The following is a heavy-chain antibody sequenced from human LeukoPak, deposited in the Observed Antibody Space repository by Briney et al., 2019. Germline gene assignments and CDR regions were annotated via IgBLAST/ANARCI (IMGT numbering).Heavy chain of an antibody. CDR2: ISYDGSNK. D-gene: IGHD5-18*01. CDR3: ARVPSGNSYGYPDY. V-gene: IGHV3-30*04. CDR1: GFTFSSYA. Sequence: GGSLRLSCAASGFTFSSYAMHWGRQAPGKGLERVAVISYDGSNKYYADSVKGRFTISRDNSKNTLYLQMNSLRAEDTAVYYCARVPSGNSYGYPDYWGQGTLVTVSS. J-gene: IGHJ4*02.